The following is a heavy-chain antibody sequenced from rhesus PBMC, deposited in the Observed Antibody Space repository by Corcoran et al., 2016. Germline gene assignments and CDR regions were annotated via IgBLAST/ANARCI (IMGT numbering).Heavy chain of an antibody. CDR2: SSGSSRIT. D-gene: IGHD4-23*01. V-gene: IGHV4S10*01. CDR3: AREHSNLDGFDC. J-gene: IGHJ3*01. CDR1: GGSISDSYR. Sequence: QVQLLESGPGVMKPSETLSLTCAVSGGSISDSYRWNWIRQPPGQGLEWIGYSSGSSRITNYNPSHKSRFTSSKDPAKNQSALKLSSVTAADTALYYGAREHSNLDGFDCWGQGLGVSVSS.